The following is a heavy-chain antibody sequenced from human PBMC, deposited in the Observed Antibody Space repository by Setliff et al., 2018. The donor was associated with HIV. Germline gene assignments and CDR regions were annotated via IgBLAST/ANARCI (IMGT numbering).Heavy chain of an antibody. V-gene: IGHV3-66*01. CDR1: GFNVNNKY. D-gene: IGHD3-3*01. J-gene: IGHJ4*02. Sequence: GGSLRLSCAASGFNVNNKYMSWVRQAPGKGLEWVSIIYSDDYTKYADSLKGRFTISRDTSKNTLYLQMNSLRAEDTAVYYCARDPRPKFWSGNSPFDYWGQGTLVTVSS. CDR2: IYSDDYT. CDR3: ARDPRPKFWSGNSPFDY.